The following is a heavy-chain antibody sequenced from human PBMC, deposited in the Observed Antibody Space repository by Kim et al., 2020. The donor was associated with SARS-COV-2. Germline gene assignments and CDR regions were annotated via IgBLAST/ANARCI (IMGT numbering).Heavy chain of an antibody. CDR3: AKLFSSSWYKGFDP. D-gene: IGHD6-13*01. CDR2: ISDSGGGT. J-gene: IGHJ5*02. Sequence: GGSLRLSCAASGFTFRSYAMRWVRQAPGKGLEWVSAISDSGGGTYFAASVKGRFTISRDNSKNTLYLQMNSLRAEDTAVYYCAKLFSSSWYKGFDPWGQGTLVTVSS. V-gene: IGHV3-23*01. CDR1: GFTFRSYA.